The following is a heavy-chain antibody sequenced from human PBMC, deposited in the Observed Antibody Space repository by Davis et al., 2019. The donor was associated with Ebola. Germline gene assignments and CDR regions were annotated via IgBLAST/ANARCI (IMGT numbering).Heavy chain of an antibody. CDR2: INHSGCT. CDR3: ARDPDY. CDR1: GGSISSYY. V-gene: IGHV4-34*01. J-gene: IGHJ4*02. Sequence: MPSETLSLTCTVSGGSISSYYWTWIRQPPGKGLEWIGEINHSGCTNYNPSLTSRVTISVDTSKNQFSLKLSSVTAADTAVYYCARDPDYWGQGTLVTVSS.